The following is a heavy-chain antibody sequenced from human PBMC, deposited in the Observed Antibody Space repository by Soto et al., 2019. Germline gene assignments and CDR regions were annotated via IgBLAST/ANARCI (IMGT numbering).Heavy chain of an antibody. D-gene: IGHD6-19*01. J-gene: IGHJ6*02. CDR1: GFTISSHA. Sequence: GGFLSLSWAPSGFTISSHAICWVWKAPGKGLEWVSAISGSGGSTYYADSVKGRFTISRDSAKSSLYLQMNSLRDEDTAVYYCARDMGLPMAGTTYYYGMDVWGQGT. CDR2: ISGSGGST. V-gene: IGHV3-23*01. CDR3: ARDMGLPMAGTTYYYGMDV.